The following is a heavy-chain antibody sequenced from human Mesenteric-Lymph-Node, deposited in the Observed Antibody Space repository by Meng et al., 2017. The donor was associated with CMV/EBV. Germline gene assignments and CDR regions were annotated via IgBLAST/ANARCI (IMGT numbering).Heavy chain of an antibody. CDR2: IRKDGGEI. J-gene: IGHJ6*02. D-gene: IGHD3-22*01. CDR1: GFTFSSYW. V-gene: IGHV3-7*01. Sequence: GESLKISCAASGFTFSSYWMSWVRQAPGKGLEWVADIRKDGGEIYYVDSVKGRFTISRDNAKNSLYLQMNSLSAEDTAVYYCARDRYDSSGYYYYYYYGMDVWGQGTTVTVSS. CDR3: ARDRYDSSGYYYYYYYGMDV.